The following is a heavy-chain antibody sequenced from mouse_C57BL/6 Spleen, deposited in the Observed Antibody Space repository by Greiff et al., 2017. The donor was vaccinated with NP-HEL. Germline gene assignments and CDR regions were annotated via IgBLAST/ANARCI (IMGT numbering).Heavy chain of an antibody. Sequence: VQLQQSGAELAKPGASVKLSCKASGYTFTSYWMHWVKQRPGQGLEWIGYINPSSGYTKYNQKFKDKATLTADKSSSTAYMQLSSLTYEDSAVYDCASDSSGYVAYWGKGTLVTVSA. V-gene: IGHV1-7*01. CDR1: GYTFTSYW. J-gene: IGHJ3*01. CDR2: INPSSGYT. D-gene: IGHD3-2*02. CDR3: ASDSSGYVAY.